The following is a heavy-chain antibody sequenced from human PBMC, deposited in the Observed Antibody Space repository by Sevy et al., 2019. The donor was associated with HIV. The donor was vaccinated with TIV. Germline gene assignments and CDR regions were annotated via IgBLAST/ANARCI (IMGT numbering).Heavy chain of an antibody. CDR1: GGSFSGYY. V-gene: IGHV4-34*01. D-gene: IGHD4-17*01. CDR3: AIANGVYGDYFES. CDR2: INHSGST. Sequence: SETLSLTCAVYGGSFSGYYWTWIRQPPGKGPEWIGEINHSGSTKYNPSLKSRVTISVDSSKNQFSLKLSSVTAADMAVYYCAIANGVYGDYFESWGQGTLVTVSS. J-gene: IGHJ4*02.